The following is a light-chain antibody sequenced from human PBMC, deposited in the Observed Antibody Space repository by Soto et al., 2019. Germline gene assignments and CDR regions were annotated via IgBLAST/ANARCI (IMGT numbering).Light chain of an antibody. V-gene: IGLV2-14*01. CDR1: SSDVGGYNY. CDR2: DVS. CDR3: TSYRSSSTLWV. J-gene: IGLJ3*02. Sequence: QSVLTQPASVSGSPGQSITISCTGTSSDVGGYNYVSWYQQHTGKAPKLKIYDVSNRPSGVSNRFSGSKSGNTASLTISGLQAEDEADYYCTSYRSSSTLWVFGGVTKLTVL.